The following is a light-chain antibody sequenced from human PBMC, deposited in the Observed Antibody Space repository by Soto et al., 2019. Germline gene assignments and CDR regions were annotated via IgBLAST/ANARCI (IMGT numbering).Light chain of an antibody. CDR1: TGAVTNGHY. Sequence: HAFVTQEPSLTVSPGGTVTLTCESSTGAVTNGHYPYWFQQKPGQAPRTLIYDTTNRHSWTPARFSGSLLGGKAALTLSGAQPEDEAEYYCLLSYNGPYVFGTGTKVTVL. V-gene: IGLV7-46*01. CDR2: DTT. CDR3: LLSYNGPYV. J-gene: IGLJ1*01.